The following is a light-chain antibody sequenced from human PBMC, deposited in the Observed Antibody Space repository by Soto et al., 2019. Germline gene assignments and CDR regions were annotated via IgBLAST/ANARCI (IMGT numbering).Light chain of an antibody. CDR1: SSDVGGYNY. Sequence: QSALTQPASVSGSPGQSITISCTGTSSDVGGYNYVSWYQQHPDKAPKLILSEVSNRPSGVSNRFSGSKSGNTASLTISGLQAEDEADYHCSSYTSSRTYVFGTGTKLTVL. CDR3: SSYTSSRTYV. V-gene: IGLV2-14*01. J-gene: IGLJ1*01. CDR2: EVS.